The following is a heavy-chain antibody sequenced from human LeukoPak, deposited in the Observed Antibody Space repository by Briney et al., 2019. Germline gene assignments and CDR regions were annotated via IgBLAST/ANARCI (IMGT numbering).Heavy chain of an antibody. D-gene: IGHD2-2*01. CDR2: IFYSGST. Sequence: PSETLSLTCTVSGDSIISGGYYWSWIRQLPGKGLEWIGYIFYSGSTYYNPSLKSRVSISIDTSKNQFSLKLSSVTAADTAVYYCARAIGTSQFYFYYGMDVWGQGTTVTVSS. CDR1: GDSIISGGYY. V-gene: IGHV4-31*03. CDR3: ARAIGTSQFYFYYGMDV. J-gene: IGHJ6*02.